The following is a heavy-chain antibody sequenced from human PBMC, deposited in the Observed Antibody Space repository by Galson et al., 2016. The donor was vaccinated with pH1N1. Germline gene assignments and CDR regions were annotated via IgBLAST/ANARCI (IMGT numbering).Heavy chain of an antibody. CDR3: ASDRGVFEI. CDR1: GYTFINYG. D-gene: IGHD3-10*01. V-gene: IGHV1-18*01. Sequence: SVKVSCKASGYTFINYGIAWVRQAPGQGPEWMGWISAYDGHTDYAQNFQGRVAMTIDTSTSTANMELRGLRSDDTAVYYCASDRGVFEIWGQGTRVTVSS. CDR2: ISAYDGHT. J-gene: IGHJ3*02.